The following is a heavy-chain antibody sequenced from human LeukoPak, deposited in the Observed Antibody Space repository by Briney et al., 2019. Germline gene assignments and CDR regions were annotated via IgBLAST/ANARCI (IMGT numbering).Heavy chain of an antibody. J-gene: IGHJ4*02. Sequence: PGGSLRLSSAASGFTFTTYWMSWVRPAPGKGLEWVANIKQDGTEKYYVDPVKGRFTISRDSAKNSLYLQMNSLRAEDTAVYYCARDRSSSDAFDYWGQGTLVTVSS. CDR3: ARDRSSSDAFDY. CDR1: GFTFTTYW. CDR2: IKQDGTEK. D-gene: IGHD6-13*01. V-gene: IGHV3-7*01.